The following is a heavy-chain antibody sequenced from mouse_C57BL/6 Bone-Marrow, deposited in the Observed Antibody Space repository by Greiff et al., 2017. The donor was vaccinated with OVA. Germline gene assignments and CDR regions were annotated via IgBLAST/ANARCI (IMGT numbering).Heavy chain of an antibody. CDR2: SRNKANDYTT. CDR3: ARDGITTVWGYAMDY. CDR1: GFTFSDFY. D-gene: IGHD1-1*01. Sequence: EVMLVESGGGLVQSGRSLRLSCATSGFTFSDFYMEWVRQAPGKGLEWIAASRNKANDYTTEYSASVKGRFIVSRDTSQSILYLQMNALRAEDTAIYYCARDGITTVWGYAMDYWGQGTSVTGSS. V-gene: IGHV7-1*01. J-gene: IGHJ4*01.